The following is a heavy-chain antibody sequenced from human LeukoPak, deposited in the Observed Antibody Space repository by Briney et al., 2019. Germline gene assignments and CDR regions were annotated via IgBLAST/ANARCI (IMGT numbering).Heavy chain of an antibody. V-gene: IGHV4-61*02. Sequence: SQTLSLTCTVSRVSISSGSYNWSWIRQSAGRGLEWIGRIYTTGSTNYNPSLKSRVTISADTSKNQFSLKLSSVTAADTAVNYCARDAYSSDAFDIWGQGTMVTVSS. CDR3: ARDAYSSDAFDI. D-gene: IGHD4-11*01. J-gene: IGHJ3*02. CDR2: IYTTGST. CDR1: RVSISSGSYN.